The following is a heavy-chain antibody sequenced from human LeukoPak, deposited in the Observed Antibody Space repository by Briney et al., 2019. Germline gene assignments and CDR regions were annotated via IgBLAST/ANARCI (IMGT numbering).Heavy chain of an antibody. V-gene: IGHV3-30*18. CDR1: GFTFSSYG. J-gene: IGHJ3*02. CDR3: AKGSGSYYGAFDI. CDR2: ISYDGSNK. D-gene: IGHD3-10*01. Sequence: GGSLRLSCAASGFTFSSYGMHWVRQAPGKGLEWVAVISYDGSNKYYADSVKGRFTISRDNSKNTLYLQMNSLRAEDTAVYYCAKGSGSYYGAFDIWGQGTMVTVSS.